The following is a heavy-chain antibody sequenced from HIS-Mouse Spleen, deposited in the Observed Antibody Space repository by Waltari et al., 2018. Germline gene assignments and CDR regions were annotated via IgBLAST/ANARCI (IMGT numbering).Heavy chain of an antibody. J-gene: IGHJ2*01. D-gene: IGHD6-13*01. V-gene: IGHV4-39*07. CDR3: AREIPYSSSWYDWYFDL. Sequence: QLQLQESGPGLVKPSETLSLTCTVSGASISSSRSYWGWIRQPPGKGLEWIGSIYYSGSTYYNPSLKSRVTISVDTSKNQFSLKLSSVTAADTAVYYCAREIPYSSSWYDWYFDLWGRGTLVTVSS. CDR1: GASISSSRSY. CDR2: IYYSGST.